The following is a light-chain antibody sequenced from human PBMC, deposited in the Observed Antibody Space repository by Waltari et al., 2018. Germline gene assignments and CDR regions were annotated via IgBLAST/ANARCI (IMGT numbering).Light chain of an antibody. CDR2: DVS. Sequence: QSPLTQPAPVSGSPGQSLTISCTGTSSDVGVYNYVSWYQQHPGKAPKLMIYDVSNRPSGVSNRFSGSKSGNTASLTISGLQTKDEADYYCSSYTSSNTYVFGTGTKVTVL. V-gene: IGLV2-14*03. J-gene: IGLJ1*01. CDR3: SSYTSSNTYV. CDR1: SSDVGVYNY.